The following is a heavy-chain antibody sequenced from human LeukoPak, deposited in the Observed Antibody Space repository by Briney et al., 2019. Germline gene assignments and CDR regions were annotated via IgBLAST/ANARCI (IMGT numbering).Heavy chain of an antibody. J-gene: IGHJ4*02. V-gene: IGHV3-23*01. CDR3: AKLQTAVVPAATLGFDS. D-gene: IGHD2-2*01. Sequence: PGGSLRLSCAASGFTFSSYAMSWVRQAPGKGLEWVSAIGRSGANSYYATSVKGRFSVSRDNTKNTFHLQMNSLRAEDTAIYYCAKLQTAVVPAATLGFDSWGQGTLVTVSS. CDR1: GFTFSSYA. CDR2: IGRSGANS.